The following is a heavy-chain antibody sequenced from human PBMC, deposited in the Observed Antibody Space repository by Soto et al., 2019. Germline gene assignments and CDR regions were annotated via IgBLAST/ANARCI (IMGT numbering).Heavy chain of an antibody. D-gene: IGHD6-19*01. J-gene: IGHJ6*02. Sequence: PGGPLRLSCAASEFTFSSYAMSWVRKAQGKGLEWVSAISGSGGSTYYADSVKGRFTISRDNSKNTLYLQMNSLRAEDTAVYYCAKTSGYSSGWSGDYYYGMDVWGQGTTVTVSS. CDR1: EFTFSSYA. CDR3: AKTSGYSSGWSGDYYYGMDV. V-gene: IGHV3-23*01. CDR2: ISGSGGST.